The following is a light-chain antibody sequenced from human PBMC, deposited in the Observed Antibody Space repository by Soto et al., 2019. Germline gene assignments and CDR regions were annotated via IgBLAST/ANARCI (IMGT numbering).Light chain of an antibody. CDR2: DTS. CDR1: QSLTNSF. V-gene: IGKV3-20*01. Sequence: DIELTQSPCTLSSSLDESDTLSCRASQSLTNSFIAWYQQRAGQAPRLLIYDTSRRASGIPDRFSGSGSGTYFTLSSSVLGPEFFAVYYYQQYGCSPRTFGQGTKVDIK. CDR3: QQYGCSPRT. J-gene: IGKJ2*01.